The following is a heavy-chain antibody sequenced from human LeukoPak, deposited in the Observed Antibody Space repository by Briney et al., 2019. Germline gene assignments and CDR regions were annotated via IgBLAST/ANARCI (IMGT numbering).Heavy chain of an antibody. CDR1: GYTFTSYY. Sequence: GASVKVSCKASGYTFTSYYMHWVRQAPGQGLEWMGIINPSGGSTSYAQKFQGRVTMTRDTSTSTVYMELSSLRSEDTAVYYCAVSGGDKEGAFDIWGQGTMVTVSS. D-gene: IGHD2-21*02. V-gene: IGHV1-46*01. CDR3: AVSGGDKEGAFDI. J-gene: IGHJ3*02. CDR2: INPSGGST.